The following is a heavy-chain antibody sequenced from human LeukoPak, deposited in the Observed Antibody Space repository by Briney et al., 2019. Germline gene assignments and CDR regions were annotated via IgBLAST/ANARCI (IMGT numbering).Heavy chain of an antibody. Sequence: GSLRLSCAASGFTFSNYRMSWVRQAPAKGLEWVANIKEDGSQKHHVDSVKGRFTISRDNAKNSLYLQMNSLRAEDTAVYYCARDAARGNFDYWGQGTLVTVSS. D-gene: IGHD3-10*01. CDR1: GFTFSNYR. J-gene: IGHJ4*02. CDR2: IKEDGSQK. V-gene: IGHV3-7*01. CDR3: ARDAARGNFDY.